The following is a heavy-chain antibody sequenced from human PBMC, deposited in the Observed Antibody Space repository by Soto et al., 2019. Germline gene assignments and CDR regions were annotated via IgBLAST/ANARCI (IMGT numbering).Heavy chain of an antibody. CDR2: INPSGGST. D-gene: IGHD3-22*01. CDR3: ATLCADSSGYREDAFDI. CDR1: GYTFTRYD. V-gene: IGHV1-46*01. Sequence: GASVKLCCKAPGYTFTRYDMYWVRQAPGQRLEWMGIINPSGGSTRYAQKFQGRVTMTRDTSTSTVYMELSSLRSEDTAVYYCATLCADSSGYREDAFDIWGQGTMVTVSS. J-gene: IGHJ3*02.